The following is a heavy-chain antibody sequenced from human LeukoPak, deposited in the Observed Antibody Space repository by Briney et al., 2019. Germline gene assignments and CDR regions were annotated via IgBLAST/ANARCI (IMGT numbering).Heavy chain of an antibody. J-gene: IGHJ3*02. CDR2: ISYDGSNK. D-gene: IGHD3-22*01. CDR1: GLTFSSYA. CDR3: AADTAYDSSGYTDAFDI. Sequence: GGSLRLSCAASGLTFSSYAMHWVRQAPGKGLEWVAVISYDGSNKYYADSVKGRFTISRDNSKNTLYLQMNSLRAEDTAVYYCAADTAYDSSGYTDAFDIWGQGTMVTVSS. V-gene: IGHV3-30*04.